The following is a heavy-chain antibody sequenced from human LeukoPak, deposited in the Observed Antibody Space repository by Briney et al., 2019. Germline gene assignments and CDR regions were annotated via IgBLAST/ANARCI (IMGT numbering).Heavy chain of an antibody. J-gene: IGHJ4*02. V-gene: IGHV5-51*01. CDR2: IYPGDSDT. D-gene: IGHD5-18*01. CDR3: ARHSWRVYSYAGIDY. Sequence: GESLKISCKGSGYSFTSYWIGWVRQMPGKGLEWMGIIYPGDSDTRYSPSFQGQVTISADKSISTAYLQWSSLKASDTAMYYCARHSWRVYSYAGIDYWGQGTLVTVSS. CDR1: GYSFTSYW.